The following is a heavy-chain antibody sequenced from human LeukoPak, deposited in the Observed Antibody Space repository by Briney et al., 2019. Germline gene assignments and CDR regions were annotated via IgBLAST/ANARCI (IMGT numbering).Heavy chain of an antibody. Sequence: SETLSLTCTVSGVSMSAFQWSWVRQSPENGLEWIGCVNTKGETNYNPSLKSRVITSVDTSKSQFSLRLTSVTAADTAVYYCATSNDAKIAPFDHWGQGALVTVSS. J-gene: IGHJ4*02. D-gene: IGHD2-8*01. CDR2: VNTKGET. CDR1: GVSMSAFQ. CDR3: ATSNDAKIAPFDH. V-gene: IGHV4-4*09.